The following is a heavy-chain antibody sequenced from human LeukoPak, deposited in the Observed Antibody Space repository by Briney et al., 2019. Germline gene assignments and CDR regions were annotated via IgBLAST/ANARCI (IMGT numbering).Heavy chain of an antibody. CDR1: VGTFSSYA. Sequence: ASVRVSFKASVGTFSSYAISWVRQAPGQGLEWMGGIIPICGTANYAQKFQGRATINADKSTNTAYMELSSVRSEDTAGYYCARESVVPAAISAFDNWGQGTMVTVSS. CDR3: ARESVVPAAISAFDN. J-gene: IGHJ3*02. V-gene: IGHV1-69*06. D-gene: IGHD2-2*02. CDR2: IIPICGTA.